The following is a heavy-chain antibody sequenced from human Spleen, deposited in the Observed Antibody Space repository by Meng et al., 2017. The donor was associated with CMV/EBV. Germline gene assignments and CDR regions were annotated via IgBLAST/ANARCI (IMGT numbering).Heavy chain of an antibody. J-gene: IGHJ4*02. CDR3: ASRGHCSSTSCPRDRFDY. CDR1: GGSFRGYY. V-gene: IGHV4-34*01. CDR2: INHSGST. Sequence: SETLSLTCAVSGGSFRGYYWSWIRQSPGKGLEWIGEINHSGSTDYNPSLKSRVTISVDTSKNQFSLKLSSVTAADTAVYYCASRGHCSSTSCPRDRFDYWGQGTLVTVSS. D-gene: IGHD2-2*01.